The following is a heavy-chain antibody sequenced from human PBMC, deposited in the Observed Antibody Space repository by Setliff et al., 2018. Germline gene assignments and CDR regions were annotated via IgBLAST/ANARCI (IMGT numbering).Heavy chain of an antibody. CDR3: AREGGDTAMVGAFDY. CDR2: ISSSGSTI. V-gene: IGHV3-11*01. J-gene: IGHJ4*02. Sequence: GSLRLSCAVSGFSFSNAWMSWVRQAPGKGLEWVSYISSSGSTIYYADSVKGRFTISRDNAKNSLYLQMNSLRAEDTAVYYCAREGGDTAMVGAFDYWGLGTLVTVSS. CDR1: GFSFSNAW. D-gene: IGHD5-18*01.